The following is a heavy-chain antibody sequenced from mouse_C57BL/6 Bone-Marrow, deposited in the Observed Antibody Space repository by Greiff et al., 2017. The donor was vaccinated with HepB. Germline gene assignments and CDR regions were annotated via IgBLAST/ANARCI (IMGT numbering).Heavy chain of an antibody. CDR3: ARYYGSYWYFDV. D-gene: IGHD1-1*01. V-gene: IGHV5-17*01. J-gene: IGHJ1*03. CDR1: GFTFSDYG. CDR2: ISSGSSTI. Sequence: EVHLVESGGGLVKPGGSLKLSCAASGFTFSDYGMHWVRQAPEKGLEWVAYISSGSSTIYYADTVKGRFTISRDNAKNTLFLQMTSLRSEDTAMYYCARYYGSYWYFDVWGTGTTVTVSS.